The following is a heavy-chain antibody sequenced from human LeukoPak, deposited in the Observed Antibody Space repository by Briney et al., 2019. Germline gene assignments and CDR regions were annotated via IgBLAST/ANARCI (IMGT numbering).Heavy chain of an antibody. CDR2: IFYSGNT. J-gene: IGHJ3*02. CDR1: GGSISSNIYY. V-gene: IGHV4-39*01. Sequence: PSETLSLTFTVSGGSISSNIYYWAWIRQPPGKGLEWIGNIFYSGNTYYNPSLQSRVTASVDTSKNQFSLKLSSVTAADTAVYYCATYPKSYSSGWTALDIWGQGTMVTVSS. CDR3: ATYPKSYSSGWTALDI. D-gene: IGHD6-19*01.